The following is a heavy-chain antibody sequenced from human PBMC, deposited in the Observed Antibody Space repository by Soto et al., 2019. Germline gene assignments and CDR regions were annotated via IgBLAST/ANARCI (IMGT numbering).Heavy chain of an antibody. V-gene: IGHV4-39*01. J-gene: IGHJ5*02. CDR2: IYYSGST. Sequence: SETLSLTCTVSGGSISSSSYYWGWIRQPPGKGLEWIGSIYYSGSTYYNPSLKSRVTVSVDTSKNQFSLKLSSVTAADTAVYYCARLRWYATNWFDPWGQGTLVTVSS. CDR3: ARLRWYATNWFDP. CDR1: GGSISSSSYY. D-gene: IGHD2-15*01.